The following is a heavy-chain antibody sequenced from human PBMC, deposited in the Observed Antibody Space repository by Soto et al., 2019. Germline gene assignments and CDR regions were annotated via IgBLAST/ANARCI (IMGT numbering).Heavy chain of an antibody. CDR3: ARLRGDSENDMDV. CDR1: GDSFTSYW. J-gene: IGHJ6*02. D-gene: IGHD4-17*01. CDR2: IYPDDSDT. V-gene: IGHV5-51*01. Sequence: GESLKISCKGSGDSFTSYWIGWVRQMPGKGLEWMGIIYPDDSDTRYSPSFQGQVTISADKSINTAYLQWSSLKASDTAMYYCARLRGDSENDMDVWGQGTTGTVSS.